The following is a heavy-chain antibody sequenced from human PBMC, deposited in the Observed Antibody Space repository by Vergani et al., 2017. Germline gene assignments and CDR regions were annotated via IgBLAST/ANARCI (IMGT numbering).Heavy chain of an antibody. CDR2: ISGSGGST. Sequence: VQLVESGGGVVQPGRSLRLSCAASGFTFSSYAMHWVRQAPGKGLEWVSAISGSGGSTYYADSVKGRFTISRDNSKNTLYLQMNSLRAEDTAVYYCAKDISITHYYYGMDVWGQGTTVTVSS. V-gene: IGHV3-23*04. CDR3: AKDISITHYYYGMDV. J-gene: IGHJ6*02. D-gene: IGHD3-10*01. CDR1: GFTFSSYA.